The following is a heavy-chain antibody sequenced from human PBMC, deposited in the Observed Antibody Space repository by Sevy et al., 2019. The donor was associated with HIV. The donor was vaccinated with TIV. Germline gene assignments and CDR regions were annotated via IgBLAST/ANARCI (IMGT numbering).Heavy chain of an antibody. CDR2: IWYDGSNK. Sequence: GGSLRLSCAASGFTFSSYGMHWVRQAPGKGLEWVAVIWYDGSNKYYADSVKGRFTISRDNSKNTLYLQINSLRTEDTAVYYCARDKLPPVMVTMVRGALSYYFDYWGQGTLVTVSS. CDR1: GFTFSSYG. V-gene: IGHV3-33*01. D-gene: IGHD3-10*01. J-gene: IGHJ4*02. CDR3: ARDKLPPVMVTMVRGALSYYFDY.